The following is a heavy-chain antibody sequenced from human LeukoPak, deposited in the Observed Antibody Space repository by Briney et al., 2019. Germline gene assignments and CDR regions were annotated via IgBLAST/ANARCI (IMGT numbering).Heavy chain of an antibody. CDR2: IYTSGST. CDR1: GGSISSYY. J-gene: IGHJ6*03. CDR3: ARGTSGKWFGEYYYYMDV. V-gene: IGHV4-4*07. Sequence: SETLSLTCTVSGGSISSYYWSWIRQPAGKGLEWIGRIYTSGSTNYNPSLKSRVTMSVDTSKNQFSLKLSSVTAADTAVYYCARGTSGKWFGEYYYYMDVWGKGTTVPISS. D-gene: IGHD3-10*01.